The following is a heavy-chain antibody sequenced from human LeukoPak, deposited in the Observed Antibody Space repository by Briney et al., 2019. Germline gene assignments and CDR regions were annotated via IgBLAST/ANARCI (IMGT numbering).Heavy chain of an antibody. D-gene: IGHD6-13*01. Sequence: GGSLRLSCAASGFTVSSNYMSWVRQAPGKGLEWVSVIYSGGSTYYADSVKGRFTISRDNSKNTLYLQMNSLRAEDTAVYYCARALRSIAAAAMYYFDYWGQGTLVTVSS. CDR2: IYSGGST. CDR1: GFTVSSNY. V-gene: IGHV3-53*01. CDR3: ARALRSIAAAAMYYFDY. J-gene: IGHJ4*02.